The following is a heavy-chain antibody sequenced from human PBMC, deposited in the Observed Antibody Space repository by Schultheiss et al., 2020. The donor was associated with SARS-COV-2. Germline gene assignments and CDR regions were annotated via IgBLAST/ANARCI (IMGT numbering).Heavy chain of an antibody. Sequence: GGSLRLSCAASGFTFSNAWMSWVRQAPGKGLEWVGRIKSKTDGGTTDYAAPVKGRFTISRDDSKNTLYLQMNSLKTEDTAVYYCTTVAPDCSSTSCYIAEDAFDIWGQGTMVTVSS. CDR3: TTVAPDCSSTSCYIAEDAFDI. J-gene: IGHJ3*02. CDR2: IKSKTDGGTT. CDR1: GFTFSNAW. V-gene: IGHV3-15*01. D-gene: IGHD2-2*02.